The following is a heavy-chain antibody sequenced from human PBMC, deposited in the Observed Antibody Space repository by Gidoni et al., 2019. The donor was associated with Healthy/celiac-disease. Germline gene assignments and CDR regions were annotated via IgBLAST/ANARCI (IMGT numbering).Heavy chain of an antibody. D-gene: IGHD2-15*01. CDR1: GGSISSYY. CDR3: ARDLGVYCSGGSCYSDYYYYYGMDV. CDR2: IYTSGST. V-gene: IGHV4-4*07. J-gene: IGHJ6*02. Sequence: QVQLQESGPGLVKPSETLSLTCTVSGGSISSYYWSWIRQPAGKGLGWIGRIYTSGSTNYNPSLKSRVTMSVDTSKNQFSLKLSSVTAADTAVYYCARDLGVYCSGGSCYSDYYYYYGMDVWGQGTTVTVSS.